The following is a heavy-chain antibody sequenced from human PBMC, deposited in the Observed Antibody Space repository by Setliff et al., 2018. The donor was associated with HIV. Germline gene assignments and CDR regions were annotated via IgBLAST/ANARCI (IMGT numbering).Heavy chain of an antibody. CDR3: ATDPGYSSTWYSESFQH. D-gene: IGHD6-13*01. Sequence: ASVKVSCKISGYTLTELSIHWVRQAPGKGLEWMANFDPEDGETFYAQKFQGRLTMTEDISTDTAYMGLSSLRSDDTAMYYCATDPGYSSTWYSESFQHWGQGTVVTVSS. V-gene: IGHV1-24*01. CDR2: FDPEDGET. J-gene: IGHJ1*01. CDR1: GYTLTELS.